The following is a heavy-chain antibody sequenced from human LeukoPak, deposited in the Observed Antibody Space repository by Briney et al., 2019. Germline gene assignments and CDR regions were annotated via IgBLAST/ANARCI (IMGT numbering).Heavy chain of an antibody. V-gene: IGHV3-33*01. CDR2: IWYDGSNK. CDR3: ARDNNILTGGFDY. D-gene: IGHD3-9*01. Sequence: GRSLRLSCAASGFTFSSYGMHWVRQAPGKGLEWVAVIWYDGSNKYYADSVKGRFTISRDNSKNTLYLQMNSLRAEDTAVYYCARDNNILTGGFDYWGQGTLVTVSS. J-gene: IGHJ4*02. CDR1: GFTFSSYG.